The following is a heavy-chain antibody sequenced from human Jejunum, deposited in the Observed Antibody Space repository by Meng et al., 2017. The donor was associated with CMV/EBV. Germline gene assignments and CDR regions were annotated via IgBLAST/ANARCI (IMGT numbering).Heavy chain of an antibody. CDR1: IRSSHW. V-gene: IGHV4-4*02. Sequence: IRSSHWWSWVRQSPKRGLEWIAEISPTESTNNSPSLRSRVTNSIDRSKNHVSLRPNSVTAADTAVYYCARGRCTRTSCYTGALDYWGQGSLVTVSS. J-gene: IGHJ4*02. CDR2: ISPTEST. CDR3: ARGRCTRTSCYTGALDY. D-gene: IGHD2-2*02.